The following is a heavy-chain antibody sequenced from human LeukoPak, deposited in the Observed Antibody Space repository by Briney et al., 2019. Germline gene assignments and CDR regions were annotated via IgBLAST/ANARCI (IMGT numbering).Heavy chain of an antibody. V-gene: IGHV3-23*01. CDR1: GFTFSSYA. CDR2: ISGSGGST. D-gene: IGHD6-19*01. J-gene: IGHJ3*02. CDR3: AKDRDGSSGWYAPGAFDI. Sequence: GGSLRLSCAASGFTFSSYAMSWVRQAPGKGLEWVSAISGSGGSTYYADSVKGRFTISRDNSKNTLYLQMNSLRAEDTAVYYCAKDRDGSSGWYAPGAFDIWGQGTMVTVSS.